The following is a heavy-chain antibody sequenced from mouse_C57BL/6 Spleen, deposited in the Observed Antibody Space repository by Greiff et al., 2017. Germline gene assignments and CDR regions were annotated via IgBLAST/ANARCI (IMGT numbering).Heavy chain of an antibody. CDR1: GYAFTNYL. Sequence: VQLQQSGAELVRPGTSVKVSCKASGYAFTNYLIEWVKQRPGQGLEWIGVINPGSGGTNYNEKFKGKATLTADKSSSTAYMQLSSLTSEDSAVYFCARRVYYGGFAYWGQGTLVTVSA. D-gene: IGHD1-1*02. CDR3: ARRVYYGGFAY. V-gene: IGHV1-54*01. J-gene: IGHJ3*01. CDR2: INPGSGGT.